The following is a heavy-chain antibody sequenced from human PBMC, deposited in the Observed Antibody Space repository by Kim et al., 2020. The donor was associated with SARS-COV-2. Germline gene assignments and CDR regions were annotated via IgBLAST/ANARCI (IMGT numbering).Heavy chain of an antibody. CDR3: AIYRRGVDY. V-gene: IGHV4-39*01. CDR1: GGSISSSSYY. J-gene: IGHJ4*02. CDR2: IYYSGST. Sequence: SETLSLTCTVSGGSISSSSYYWGWIRQPPGKGLEWIGSIYYSGSTYYNPSLKSRVTISVDTSKNQFSLKLSSVTAADTAVYYCAIYRRGVDYWGQGTLVTVSS.